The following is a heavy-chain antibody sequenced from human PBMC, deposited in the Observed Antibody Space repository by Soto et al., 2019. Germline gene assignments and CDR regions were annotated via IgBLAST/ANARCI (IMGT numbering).Heavy chain of an antibody. Sequence: SETLSLTCAVYGGSFSGYYWSWIRQPPGKGLEWIGEINHSGSTNYNPSLKSRVTISVDTSKNQFSLKLSSVTAADTAVYYCARGGLHLGELSLPYYFDYWGQGTLVTVSS. J-gene: IGHJ4*02. CDR2: INHSGST. CDR3: ARGGLHLGELSLPYYFDY. V-gene: IGHV4-34*01. D-gene: IGHD3-16*02. CDR1: GGSFSGYY.